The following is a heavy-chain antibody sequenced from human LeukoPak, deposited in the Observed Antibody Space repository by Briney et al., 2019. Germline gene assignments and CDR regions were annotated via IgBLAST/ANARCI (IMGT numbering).Heavy chain of an antibody. CDR1: GGSISSSSYY. Sequence: SETLSLTCTVSGGSISSSSYYWGWIRQPPGKGLEWIGSIYYSGSTYYNPSLKSRVTISVDTSKNQFSLKLSSVTAADTAAYYCAKLDSGSSTHFDYWGQGTLVTVSS. CDR2: IYYSGST. J-gene: IGHJ4*02. D-gene: IGHD6-6*01. V-gene: IGHV4-39*01. CDR3: AKLDSGSSTHFDY.